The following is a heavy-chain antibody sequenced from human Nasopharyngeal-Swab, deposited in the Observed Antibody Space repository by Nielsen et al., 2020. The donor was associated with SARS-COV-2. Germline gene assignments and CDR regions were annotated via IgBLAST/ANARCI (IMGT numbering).Heavy chain of an antibody. D-gene: IGHD2-8*01. CDR2: IYASGDT. J-gene: IGHJ4*02. CDR3: AAPLTGLHY. V-gene: IGHV3-53*01. Sequence: GESLKISCAASGFTVTNNYMTWVRQVPGKGLEWISHIYASGDTHTADAVKGRFTISRDSSENTLYLEMNNLTPDDTATYYCAAPLTGLHYWGQGTLDTVSS. CDR1: GFTVTNNY.